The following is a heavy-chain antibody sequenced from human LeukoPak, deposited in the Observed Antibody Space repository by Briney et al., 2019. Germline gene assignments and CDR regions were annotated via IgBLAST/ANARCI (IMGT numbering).Heavy chain of an antibody. D-gene: IGHD6-13*01. V-gene: IGHV1-18*01. Sequence: GASVKVSCKASGYTFTSYGISWVRQAPGQGLEWMGWISAYNGNTNYAQKLQGRVTMTTDTSTSTAYMELRSLRSDDTAVYYCARDAFIAAAGTVDYWGQGTLATVSS. CDR2: ISAYNGNT. CDR1: GYTFTSYG. CDR3: ARDAFIAAAGTVDY. J-gene: IGHJ4*02.